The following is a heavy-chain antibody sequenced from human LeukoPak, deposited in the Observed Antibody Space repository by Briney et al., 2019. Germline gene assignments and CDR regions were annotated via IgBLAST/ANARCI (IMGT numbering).Heavy chain of an antibody. CDR3: ARDHWPYGSGSYTE. CDR1: GDSVSNSDYY. CDR2: IYYSGST. V-gene: IGHV4-39*07. D-gene: IGHD3-10*01. J-gene: IGHJ4*02. Sequence: AETLPLACSVSGDSVSNSDYYWGWIRQPPGKGLEFIGSIYYSGSTYYNPSLESRVTIAMDMSRNQVSLRLSSVTAADTAVYYCARDHWPYGSGSYTEWGQGILVTVSS.